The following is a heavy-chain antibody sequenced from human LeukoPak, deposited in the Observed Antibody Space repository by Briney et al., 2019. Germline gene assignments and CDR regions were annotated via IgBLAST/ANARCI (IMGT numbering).Heavy chain of an antibody. CDR2: ISSSGSTI. CDR1: GLTFSDYY. J-gene: IGHJ4*02. CDR3: ARDAVLGAVDY. V-gene: IGHV3-11*01. Sequence: GGSLRLSCAASGLTFSDYYMSWIRQAPGKGLEWVSYISSSGSTIYYADSVKGRFTISRDNAKNSLYLQMNSLRAEDTAVYYCARDAVLGAVDYWGQGTLVTVSS. D-gene: IGHD1-26*01.